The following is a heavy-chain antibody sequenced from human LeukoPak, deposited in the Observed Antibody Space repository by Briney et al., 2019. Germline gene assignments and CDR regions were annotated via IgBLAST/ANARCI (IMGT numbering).Heavy chain of an antibody. CDR1: GGSFSGYY. J-gene: IGHJ4*02. CDR3: ARGYTAMALYYFDY. CDR2: INHSGST. Sequence: SETLSLTCAVYGGSFSGYYWSWIRQPPGKGLEWIGEINHSGSTNYNPSLKSRVTISVDTSKNQFSLKLSSVTAADTAVYYCARGYTAMALYYFDYWGQGTLVTVSS. D-gene: IGHD5-18*01. V-gene: IGHV4-34*01.